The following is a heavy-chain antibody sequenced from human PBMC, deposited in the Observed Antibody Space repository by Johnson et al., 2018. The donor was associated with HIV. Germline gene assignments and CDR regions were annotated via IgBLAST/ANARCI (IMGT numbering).Heavy chain of an antibody. J-gene: IGHJ3*02. CDR1: GFTFSSYA. CDR2: ISYDGSNK. CDR3: ASIDAFDI. V-gene: IGHV3-30*04. Sequence: QVQLVESGGGVVQPGRSLRLSCAASGFTFSSYAMHWVRQAPGKGLEWVAVISYDGSNKYYADSVKGRFTISRDNSKNTLYLQMNSLRADDTAVYYCASIDAFDIWGQGTMVTVSS.